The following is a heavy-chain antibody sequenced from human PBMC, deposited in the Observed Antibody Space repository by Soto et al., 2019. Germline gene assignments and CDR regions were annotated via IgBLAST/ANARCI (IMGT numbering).Heavy chain of an antibody. CDR1: GGSISSVSYY. D-gene: IGHD1-1*01. V-gene: IGHV4-31*03. J-gene: IGHJ4*02. Sequence: SETLSLTCTVSGGSISSVSYYCSWIRQHPGKGLEWIGYIYYSGSTYYNPSLKSRVTISVDTSKNQFSLKLSSVTAADTAVYYCARRLAGTVFDYWGQGTLVTVS. CDR2: IYYSGST. CDR3: ARRLAGTVFDY.